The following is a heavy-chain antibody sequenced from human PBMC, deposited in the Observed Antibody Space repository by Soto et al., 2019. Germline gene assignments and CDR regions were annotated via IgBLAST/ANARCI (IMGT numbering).Heavy chain of an antibody. J-gene: IGHJ4*02. CDR3: TRALGSPWIQLKFDS. CDR2: INAGNGNT. CDR1: GYTFTSYA. Sequence: ASVKVSCKASGYTFTSYAMHWVRQAPGQRLEWMGWINAGNGNTKYSQKLQGRLTLLRDTSANTVYMELSSLRSEDTAVYYCTRALGSPWIQLKFDSWGQGTLVTVSS. D-gene: IGHD2-2*03. V-gene: IGHV1-3*01.